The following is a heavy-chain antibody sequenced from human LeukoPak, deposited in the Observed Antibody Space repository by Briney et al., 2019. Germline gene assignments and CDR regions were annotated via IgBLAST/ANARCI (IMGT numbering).Heavy chain of an antibody. J-gene: IGHJ4*02. D-gene: IGHD2-15*01. CDR3: ARDFWGCSGGSCYDLN. V-gene: IGHV3-21*01. Sequence: PGGSLRLSCAASGFTFSSYSMNWVRQAPGKGLEWVSSISSSSSYIYYADSVKGRFTISRDNAKNSLYLQMNSLRAEDTAVYYCARDFWGCSGGSCYDLNWGQGTLVTVSS. CDR1: GFTFSSYS. CDR2: ISSSSSYI.